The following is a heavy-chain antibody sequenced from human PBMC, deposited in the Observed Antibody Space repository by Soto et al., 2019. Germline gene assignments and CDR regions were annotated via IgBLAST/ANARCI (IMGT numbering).Heavy chain of an antibody. D-gene: IGHD2-2*03. CDR2: ISSSSSYI. V-gene: IGHV3-21*01. CDR3: ASGSQYYFDY. CDR1: GFTFSSYS. J-gene: IGHJ4*02. Sequence: EVQLVESGGGLVKPGGSLRLSCAASGFTFSSYSMNWVRQAPGKGLEWVSSISSSSSYIYYADSVKGRFTISRDNAKNSLYLQMNSLRAEDTAVYYCASGSQYYFDYWGQGTLVTVSS.